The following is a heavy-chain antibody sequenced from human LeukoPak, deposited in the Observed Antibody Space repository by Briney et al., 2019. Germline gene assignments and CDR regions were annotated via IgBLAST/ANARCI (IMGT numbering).Heavy chain of an antibody. CDR2: INHAGST. J-gene: IGHJ4*02. CDR3: ARVTGYMIEDYFDY. V-gene: IGHV4-34*01. CDR1: GGSLSGYY. Sequence: SETLSLTCAVYGGSLSGYYWSWIRQPPGKGLEWIGEINHAGSTNYNPSLKSRVTISEDTSKNQFSLRLSSVTAADTAVYYCARVTGYMIEDYFDYWGQGTLVTVSS. D-gene: IGHD3-22*01.